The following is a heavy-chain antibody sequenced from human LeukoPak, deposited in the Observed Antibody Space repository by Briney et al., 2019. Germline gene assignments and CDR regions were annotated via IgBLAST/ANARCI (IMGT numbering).Heavy chain of an antibody. D-gene: IGHD2-2*01. CDR1: GGSISSGGYS. J-gene: IGHJ5*02. CDR3: ARLGYCSSTSCSNNWFDP. V-gene: IGHV4-30-2*01. Sequence: SQTLSLTCAVSGGSISSGGYSWSWIRQPPGKGLEWIGYICHSGSTYYNPSLKSRVTISVVRSKNQFSLKPSSVTAADTAVYYCARLGYCSSTSCSNNWFDPWGQGTLVTVSS. CDR2: ICHSGST.